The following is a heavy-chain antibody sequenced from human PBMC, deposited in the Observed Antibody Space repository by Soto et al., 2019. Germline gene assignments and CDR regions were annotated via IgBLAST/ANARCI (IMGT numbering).Heavy chain of an antibody. CDR1: GFTFTRYS. CDR2: ISSTTNYI. J-gene: IGHJ4*02. Sequence: LRLSCAASGFTFTRYSMNWARQAPGKGLEWVSSISSTTNYIYYGDSMKGRFTISRDNAKNSLYLEMNSLRAEDTAVYYCARESEDLTSNFDYWGQGTLVTVSS. V-gene: IGHV3-21*06. CDR3: ARESEDLTSNFDY.